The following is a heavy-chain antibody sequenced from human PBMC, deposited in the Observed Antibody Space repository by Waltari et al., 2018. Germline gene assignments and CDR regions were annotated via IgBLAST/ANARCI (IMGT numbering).Heavy chain of an antibody. CDR1: GFMFSTFT. CDR3: AREARGYDY. J-gene: IGHJ4*02. CDR2: IASTSTYI. V-gene: IGHV3-21*02. D-gene: IGHD5-12*01. Sequence: EVQLEESGGGLVKPGGSLRLSCAASGFMFSTFTMNWVRQAPGKGLGWVSSIASTSTYIYHADSVKGRFTISRANAKNSLYLQMNGLRVEDTGVYYCAREARGYDYWGQGTLVTVSS.